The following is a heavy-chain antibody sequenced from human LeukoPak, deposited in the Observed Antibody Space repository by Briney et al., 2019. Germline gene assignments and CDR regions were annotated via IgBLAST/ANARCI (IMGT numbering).Heavy chain of an antibody. CDR2: INPNSGGT. D-gene: IGHD3-10*01. J-gene: IGHJ5*02. CDR3: ARPGSYYSNWFDP. V-gene: IGHV1-2*02. CDR1: GYTFTGYY. Sequence: GASVTVSCKASGYTFTGYYMHWVRQAPGQGLEWMGWINPNSGGTNYAQKFQGRVTMTRDTSISTAYMELSRLRSDDTAVYYCARPGSYYSNWFDPWGQGTLVTVSS.